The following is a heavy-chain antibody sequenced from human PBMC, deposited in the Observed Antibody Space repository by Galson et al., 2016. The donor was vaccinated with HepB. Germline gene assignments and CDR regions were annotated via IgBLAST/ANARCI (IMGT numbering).Heavy chain of an antibody. CDR2: IGTAGDT. V-gene: IGHV3-13*01. Sequence: SLRLSCAASGFTFSNYDMQWVRLATGKGLECVSAIGTAGDTYYPGSVKGRFTISRENAKNSLYLQMNSLRAGDTAVYYCARDLHLGGMDVWGQGTTVTVSS. J-gene: IGHJ6*02. CDR3: ARDLHLGGMDV. D-gene: IGHD4-11*01. CDR1: GFTFSNYD.